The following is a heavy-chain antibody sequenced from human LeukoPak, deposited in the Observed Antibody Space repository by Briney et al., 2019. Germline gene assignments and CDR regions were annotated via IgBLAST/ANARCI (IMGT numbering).Heavy chain of an antibody. Sequence: PGGSLRLYCAASGFTFSTCGMHWVRQAPGKGLEWVAFIRYGGSDIYYGDAVKGRFNISRDDSKNTLYLQMNSLRGEDTAVYYCAKEPYSSVYYFYYMDVWGKGTTVTVSS. J-gene: IGHJ6*03. CDR3: AKEPYSSVYYFYYMDV. CDR2: IRYGGSDI. V-gene: IGHV3-30*02. D-gene: IGHD6-25*01. CDR1: GFTFSTCG.